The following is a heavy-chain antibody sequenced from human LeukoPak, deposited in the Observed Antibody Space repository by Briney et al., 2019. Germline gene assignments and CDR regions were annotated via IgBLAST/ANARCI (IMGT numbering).Heavy chain of an antibody. CDR3: ASRGTYDFWSGYSDY. J-gene: IGHJ4*02. CDR1: GGSISSSSYY. CDR2: IYYSGST. D-gene: IGHD3-3*01. V-gene: IGHV4-39*01. Sequence: PSETLSLTCTVSGGSISSSSYYWGWIRQPPGKGLGWIGSIYYSGSTYYNPSLKSRVTISVDTSKNQFSLKLSSVTAADTAVYYCASRGTYDFWSGYSDYWGQGTLVTVSS.